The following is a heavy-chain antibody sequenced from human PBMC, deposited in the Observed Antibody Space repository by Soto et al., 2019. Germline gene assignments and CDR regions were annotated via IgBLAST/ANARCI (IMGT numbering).Heavy chain of an antibody. J-gene: IGHJ4*02. CDR2: ISYDGSNK. CDR1: GFTFRSYA. D-gene: IGHD6-13*01. V-gene: IGHV3-30-3*01. Sequence: PGGSLGLAWAASGFTFRSYAMRWVRQAPGKGLEWVAVISYDGSNKYYAGSVKGRFTISRDNSKNTLYLQMNSLRAEDTAVYYCARVTPEGSSSSWDPFFDDWGQGTMVTVSS. CDR3: ARVTPEGSSSSWDPFFDD.